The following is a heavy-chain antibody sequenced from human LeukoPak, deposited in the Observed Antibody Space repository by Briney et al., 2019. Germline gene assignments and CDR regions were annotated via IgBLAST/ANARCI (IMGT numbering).Heavy chain of an antibody. Sequence: GGSLRLSCAASGFTFSSYAMRWVRQAPGKGLEWVAVISDDGSSKNYADSVEGRFIISRDNSKNTLYLQMNSLRAEDTAVYYCARGKEGRYSYIDSWGQGTLVTVST. V-gene: IGHV3-30-3*01. CDR2: ISDDGSSK. J-gene: IGHJ5*01. CDR1: GFTFSSYA. CDR3: ARGKEGRYSYIDS. D-gene: IGHD3-16*01.